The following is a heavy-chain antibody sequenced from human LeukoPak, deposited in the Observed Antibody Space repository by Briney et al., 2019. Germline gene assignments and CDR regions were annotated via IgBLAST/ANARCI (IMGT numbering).Heavy chain of an antibody. J-gene: IGHJ4*02. Sequence: GGSLRLSCAASGFTFSSYSMNWVRQAPGRGRRWSQPFSSSSSYIYYADSVKGRFTISRDNAKNSLYLQMNSLRAEDTAVYYCARDIVVVPAAKEDYWGQGTLVTVSS. D-gene: IGHD2-2*01. CDR3: ARDIVVVPAAKEDY. CDR1: GFTFSSYS. V-gene: IGHV3-21*01. CDR2: FSSSSSYI.